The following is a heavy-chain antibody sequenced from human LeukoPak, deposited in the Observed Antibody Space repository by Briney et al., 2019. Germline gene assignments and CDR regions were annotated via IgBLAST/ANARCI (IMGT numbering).Heavy chain of an antibody. D-gene: IGHD1-1*01. J-gene: IGHJ2*01. V-gene: IGHV3-64*01. CDR1: GFTFSSYA. Sequence: PGGSLRLSCAASGFTFSSYAMHWVRQAPGKGLEYVSAISSNGGSTYYANSVKGRFTISRDNSKNTLYLQMGSLRAEDMAVYYCAGKYSPTWYFDLWGRGTLVTVSS. CDR3: AGKYSPTWYFDL. CDR2: ISSNGGST.